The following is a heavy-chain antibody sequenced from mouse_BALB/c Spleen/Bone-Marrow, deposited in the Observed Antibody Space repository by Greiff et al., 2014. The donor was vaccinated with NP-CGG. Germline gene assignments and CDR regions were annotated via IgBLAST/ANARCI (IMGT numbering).Heavy chain of an antibody. CDR2: INPSNGGT. Sequence: VNLVESGAELVKPGASVKLSCKASGYTFTSYYMCWVKQRPGQGLEWIGEINPSNGGTNFNEKFKSKATLTVDKSSSTAYMSLSNLTSEDSAVYYCTRSRRAMDHWGQGTSVTVSS. CDR1: GYTFTSYY. J-gene: IGHJ4*01. V-gene: IGHV1S81*02. CDR3: TRSRRAMDH.